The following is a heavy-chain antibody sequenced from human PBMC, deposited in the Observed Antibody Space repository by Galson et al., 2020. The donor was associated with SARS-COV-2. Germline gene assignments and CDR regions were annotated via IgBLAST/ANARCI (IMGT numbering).Heavy chain of an antibody. CDR1: GFSFSKSGVG. CDR3: AHRLTMVLGGDVFDF. D-gene: IGHD3-10*01. Sequence: KMSGPTLVKPTQTLTLTCSFSGFSFSKSGVGVGWIRQTTGKALEWLTLIYWDDDKRYSPSLKSRLTITKDTSKNQVVLTMTNMDPVDTATYYCAHRLTMVLGGDVFDFWGQGTMVTVSS. J-gene: IGHJ3*01. CDR2: IYWDDDK. V-gene: IGHV2-5*02.